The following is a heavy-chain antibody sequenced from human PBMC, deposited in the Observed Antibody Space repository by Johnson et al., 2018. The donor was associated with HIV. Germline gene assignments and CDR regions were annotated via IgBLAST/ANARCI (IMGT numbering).Heavy chain of an antibody. J-gene: IGHJ3*02. V-gene: IGHV3-9*01. Sequence: VQLVESGGGLVQPGRSLRLSCAASGFTFDDYAMHWVRQAPGKGLEWVSGISWNSGSIGYADSVKGRFTISRDNAKNSLYLQMNSLRAEDTALYYCARGSLSGSPDIWGQGTMVTVSS. CDR1: GFTFDDYA. CDR2: ISWNSGSI. D-gene: IGHD1-26*01. CDR3: ARGSLSGSPDI.